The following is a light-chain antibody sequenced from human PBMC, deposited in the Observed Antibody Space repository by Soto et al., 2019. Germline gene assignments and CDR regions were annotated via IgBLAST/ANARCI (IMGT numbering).Light chain of an antibody. J-gene: IGKJ1*01. CDR1: QSVSSSY. Sequence: PGERVTLSCRASQSVSSSYLTWYQQKPGQAPRLLIYGASTRATSIPARFSGSGSGTGFTLTISSLQPEDFAVYYCQQDYNLPTFGQGTKVDIK. CDR3: QQDYNLPT. CDR2: GAS. V-gene: IGKV3D-7*01.